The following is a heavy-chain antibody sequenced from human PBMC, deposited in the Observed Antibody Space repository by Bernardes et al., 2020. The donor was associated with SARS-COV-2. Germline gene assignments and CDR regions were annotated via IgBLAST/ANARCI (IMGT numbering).Heavy chain of an antibody. Sequence: ASVKVSCKASGYTFTSYAMHWVRQAPGQRLEWMGWMNAGNGDTNYSEKFEGRVTITRDTSASVAYMELSSLRSEDTAVYYCVREVGKYGSGRYFSYWAHWGQGTLVTVSS. D-gene: IGHD3-10*01. CDR2: MNAGNGDT. V-gene: IGHV1-3*01. CDR3: VREVGKYGSGRYFSYWAH. CDR1: GYTFTSYA. J-gene: IGHJ4*02.